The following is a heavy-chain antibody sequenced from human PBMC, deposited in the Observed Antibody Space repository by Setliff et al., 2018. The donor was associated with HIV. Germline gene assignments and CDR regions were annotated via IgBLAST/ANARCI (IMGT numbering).Heavy chain of an antibody. CDR1: GGSFSDYY. Sequence: ETLSLTCGIYGGSFSDYYWSWIRQPAGKGLEWIGRIYTTGSTNYNPSLKSRVTMSVDTSKNQFSLKLSSVTAADTAVYYCARDALGSGWYLDWFDPWGQGTLVTVSS. CDR2: IYTTGST. D-gene: IGHD6-19*01. J-gene: IGHJ5*02. V-gene: IGHV4-4*07. CDR3: ARDALGSGWYLDWFDP.